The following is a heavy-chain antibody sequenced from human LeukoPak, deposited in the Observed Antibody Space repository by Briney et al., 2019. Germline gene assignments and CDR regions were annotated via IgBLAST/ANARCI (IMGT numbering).Heavy chain of an antibody. Sequence: SETLSLTYTVSGGSISSYYWSWIRQPPGKGLEWIGYIYYSGSTNYNPSLKSRVTISVDTSKIQFSLKLSSVTAADTAVYYCARDGDSNWFDPWGQGTLVTVSS. V-gene: IGHV4-59*01. D-gene: IGHD7-27*01. CDR3: ARDGDSNWFDP. CDR2: IYYSGST. CDR1: GGSISSYY. J-gene: IGHJ5*02.